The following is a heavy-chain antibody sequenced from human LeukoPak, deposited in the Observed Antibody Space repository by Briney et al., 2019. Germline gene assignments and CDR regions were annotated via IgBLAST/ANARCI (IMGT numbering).Heavy chain of an antibody. V-gene: IGHV4-59*01. CDR2: IYYSGST. Sequence: SETLSLTCTVSGGSISSYYWSWLRQPPGKGLEWIGYIYYSGSTNYNPSLKSRVTISVDTSKNQFSLKLSSVTAADTAVYYCARELISSGWIHTFDYWGQGTLVTVSS. D-gene: IGHD6-19*01. CDR1: GGSISSYY. J-gene: IGHJ4*02. CDR3: ARELISSGWIHTFDY.